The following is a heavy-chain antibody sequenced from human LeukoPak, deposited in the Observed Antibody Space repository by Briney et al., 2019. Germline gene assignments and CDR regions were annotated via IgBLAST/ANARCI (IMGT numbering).Heavy chain of an antibody. CDR3: ARGAYYDSSGSYYGGYFDY. CDR1: GGSISSYY. Sequence: MPSETLSLTCTVSGGSISSYYWSWIRQPPGKGLEWIGYIYYSGSTNYNPSLKSRVTISVDTSKNQFSLKLSSVTAADTAVYYCARGAYYDSSGSYYGGYFDYWGQGTLVTVSS. V-gene: IGHV4-59*01. D-gene: IGHD3-22*01. CDR2: IYYSGST. J-gene: IGHJ4*02.